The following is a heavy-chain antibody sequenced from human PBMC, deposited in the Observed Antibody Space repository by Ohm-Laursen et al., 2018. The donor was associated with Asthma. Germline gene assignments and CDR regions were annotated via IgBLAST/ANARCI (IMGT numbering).Heavy chain of an antibody. CDR1: GFTFSSYA. D-gene: IGHD4-17*01. J-gene: IGHJ4*02. Sequence: SSLRLSCTASGFTFSSYAMHWVRQAPGKGLEWVAVISYDGSNKYYADSVKGRFTISRDNSKNTLYLQMNSLRAEDTAVYYCARDGDYGDDIGYFDYWGQGTLVTVSS. V-gene: IGHV3-30-3*01. CDR3: ARDGDYGDDIGYFDY. CDR2: ISYDGSNK.